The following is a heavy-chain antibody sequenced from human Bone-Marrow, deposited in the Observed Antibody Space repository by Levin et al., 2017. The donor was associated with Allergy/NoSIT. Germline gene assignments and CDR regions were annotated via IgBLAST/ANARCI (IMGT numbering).Heavy chain of an antibody. CDR3: ARDRAKLSSSLDY. D-gene: IGHD6-6*01. Sequence: GASVKVSCKASGGTFSSYAISWVRQAPGQGLEWMGGIIPIFGTANYAQKFQGRVTITADESTSTAYMELSSLRSEDTAVYYCARDRAKLSSSLDYWGQGTLVTVSS. CDR2: IIPIFGTA. CDR1: GGTFSSYA. J-gene: IGHJ4*02. V-gene: IGHV1-69*13.